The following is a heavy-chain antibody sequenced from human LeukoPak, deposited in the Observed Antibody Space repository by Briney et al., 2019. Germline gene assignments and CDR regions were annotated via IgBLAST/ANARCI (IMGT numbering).Heavy chain of an antibody. D-gene: IGHD2-2*01. CDR2: ISSSGSTI. Sequence: GGSLRLSCAVSGFTFSSYWMHWVRQAPGKGLEWVSYISSSGSTIYYADSVKGRFTISRDNAKNSLYLQMNSLRAEDTAVYYCASLGKDIVVMPAARTWGQGTLVTVSS. J-gene: IGHJ4*02. CDR3: ASLGKDIVVMPAART. CDR1: GFTFSSYW. V-gene: IGHV3-48*04.